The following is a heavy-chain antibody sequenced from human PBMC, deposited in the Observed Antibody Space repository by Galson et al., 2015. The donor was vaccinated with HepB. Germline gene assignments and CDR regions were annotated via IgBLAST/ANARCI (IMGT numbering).Heavy chain of an antibody. V-gene: IGHV3-30-3*01. CDR2: ISYDGSNK. J-gene: IGHJ4*02. D-gene: IGHD3-22*01. CDR1: GFTFSSYA. CDR3: ARDPQYDSSGYYLDY. Sequence: SLRLSCAASGFTFSSYAMHWVRQAPGKGLEWVAVISYDGSNKYYADSVKGRFTISRDNSKNTLYLQMNSLRAEDTAVYYCARDPQYDSSGYYLDYWGQGTLVTVSS.